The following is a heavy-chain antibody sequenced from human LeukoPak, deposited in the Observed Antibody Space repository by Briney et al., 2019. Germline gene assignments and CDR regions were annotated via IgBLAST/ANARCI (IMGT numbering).Heavy chain of an antibody. CDR1: GYTSTDYY. CDR2: ISPNSGAT. Sequence: GASVKVSCKASGYTSTDYYVHWVRLVPGQGLEWMGRISPNSGATNYAEKFRGRVTMARDTSINTVYMEMSSLRSDDTAVYYCARDLWGWGSDYLDYWGQGTLVTVSS. CDR3: ARDLWGWGSDYLDY. V-gene: IGHV1-2*06. D-gene: IGHD4/OR15-4a*01. J-gene: IGHJ4*02.